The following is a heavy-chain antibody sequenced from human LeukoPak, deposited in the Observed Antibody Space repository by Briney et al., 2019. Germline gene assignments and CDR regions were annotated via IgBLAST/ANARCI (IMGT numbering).Heavy chain of an antibody. D-gene: IGHD5-18*01. CDR3: ARELGGTAMDTGLDY. V-gene: IGHV1-46*01. CDR1: GYTFTSYY. Sequence: ASVKVSCKASGYTFTSYYMHWVRQAPGQGLEWMAIINPSDGSTSYAQKFQGRVTMTRDTSISTAYMELSRLRSDDTAVYYCARELGGTAMDTGLDYWGQGTLVTVSS. CDR2: INPSDGST. J-gene: IGHJ4*02.